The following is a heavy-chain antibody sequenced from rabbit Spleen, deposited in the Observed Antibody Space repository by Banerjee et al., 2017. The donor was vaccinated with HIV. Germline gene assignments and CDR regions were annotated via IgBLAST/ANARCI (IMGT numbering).Heavy chain of an antibody. Sequence: QAQLVESGGGLVQPGGSLTLSCTASGFDFSAYTFMCWVRQAPGKGLEWIACIDTGSRDFTYYASWAKGRFTISKTSSTTVTLQMTSLTVADTATYFCARDTGTSFSTYGMDLWGPGTLVTVS. CDR1: GFDFSAYTF. V-gene: IGHV1S45*01. CDR2: IDTGSRDFT. J-gene: IGHJ6*01. CDR3: ARDTGTSFSTYGMDL. D-gene: IGHD8-1*01.